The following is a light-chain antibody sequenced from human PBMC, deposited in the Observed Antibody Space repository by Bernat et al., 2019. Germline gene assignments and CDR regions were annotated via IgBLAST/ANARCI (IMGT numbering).Light chain of an antibody. V-gene: IGLV2-14*03. CDR3: SSYTSSSTLV. Sequence: QSALTQPASVSGSPGQSITISCTGISSDVGGYNYVSWYQQHPGKAPKLMIYDVSDRRSGVSNRFSGSKSGTTASLTISGLQADDEGDYYYSSYTSSSTLVCGGGTKLTVL. CDR1: SSDVGGYNY. CDR2: DVS. J-gene: IGLJ3*02.